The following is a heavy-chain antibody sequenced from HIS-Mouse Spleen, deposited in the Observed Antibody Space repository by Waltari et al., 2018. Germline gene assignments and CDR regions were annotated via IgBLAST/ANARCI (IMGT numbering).Heavy chain of an antibody. V-gene: IGHV3-15*01. D-gene: IGHD3-16*01. Sequence: EVQLVESGGGLVKPGGSLRLSCAASGFTFSNAWMSWVRQAPGKGLEWGGRIKSKTDGGTTDYAAPVKGRLTHSRDDSKNTLYLQMNSLKTEDTAVYYCTTWGPIGDYWGQGTLVTVSS. CDR1: GFTFSNAW. J-gene: IGHJ4*02. CDR2: IKSKTDGGTT. CDR3: TTWGPIGDY.